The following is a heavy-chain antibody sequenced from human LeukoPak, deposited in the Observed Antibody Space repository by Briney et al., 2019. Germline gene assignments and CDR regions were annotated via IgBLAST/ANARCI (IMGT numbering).Heavy chain of an antibody. CDR1: GFTLRSYV. CDR2: IGGSGDST. CDR3: AKDRLLNCRGDCYIFDY. J-gene: IGHJ4*02. Sequence: GGSLRLSCVASGFTLRSYVMNWVRQTPGKGLEWVSSIGGSGDSTFYADSVKGRFSISRDNSKNTLYLQVNGLRTEDTAVYYCAKDRLLNCRGDCYIFDYWGQGTVVTVSS. D-gene: IGHD2-21*02. V-gene: IGHV3-23*01.